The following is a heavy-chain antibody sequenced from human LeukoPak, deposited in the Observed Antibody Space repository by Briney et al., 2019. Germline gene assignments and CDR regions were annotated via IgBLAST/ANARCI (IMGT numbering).Heavy chain of an antibody. V-gene: IGHV1-3*01. J-gene: IGHJ6*02. CDR2: INAGNGNT. Sequence: ASVKVSCKASGYTFTSYAMHWVRQAPGQRLEWMGWINAGNGNTKYSQKFQGRVTITRDTSASTAYMELSSLRSEDTAVYYCARGPPYYYDSSGLDGIRDYYYYGMDVWGQGTTVTVSS. CDR3: ARGPPYYYDSSGLDGIRDYYYYGMDV. D-gene: IGHD3-22*01. CDR1: GYTFTSYA.